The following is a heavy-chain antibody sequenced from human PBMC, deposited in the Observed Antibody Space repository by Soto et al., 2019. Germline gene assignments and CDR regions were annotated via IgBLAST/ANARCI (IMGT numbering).Heavy chain of an antibody. D-gene: IGHD2-8*01. Sequence: SETLSLTCSVSGDSITTNGYYWGCIRQPPGKGLQCIGNVYWTGSTFSHPSLTSRVFISVDTSKNEFSLRLTSVTAADTAVYYCARSHYTYGLLIDYWGPGTLVTVSS. CDR3: ARSHYTYGLLIDY. J-gene: IGHJ4*02. CDR2: VYWTGST. V-gene: IGHV4-39*01. CDR1: GDSITTNGYY.